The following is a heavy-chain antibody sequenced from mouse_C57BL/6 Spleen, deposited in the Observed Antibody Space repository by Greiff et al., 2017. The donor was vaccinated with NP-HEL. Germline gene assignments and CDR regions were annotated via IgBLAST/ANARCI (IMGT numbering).Heavy chain of an antibody. V-gene: IGHV1-64*01. J-gene: IGHJ3*01. D-gene: IGHD3-3*01. CDR2: IHPNSGST. Sequence: QVQLKQPGAELVKPGASVKLSCKASGYTFTSYWMHWVKQRPGQGLEWIGMIHPNSGSTNYNEKFKSKATLTVDKSSSTAYMQLSSLTSEDSAVYYCARDGRDTWFAYWGQGTLVTVSA. CDR3: ARDGRDTWFAY. CDR1: GYTFTSYW.